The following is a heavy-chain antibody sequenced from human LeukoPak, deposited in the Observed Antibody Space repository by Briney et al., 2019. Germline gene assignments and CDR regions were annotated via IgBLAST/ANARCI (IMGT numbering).Heavy chain of an antibody. V-gene: IGHV4-30-4*08. CDR2: IYYSGST. D-gene: IGHD3-10*02. CDR1: GGSFSSGAYY. Sequence: SQTLSLTCTVSGGSFSSGAYYWSWIRQPPGKGLEWIGYIYYSGSTYYNPSLKSRVTISVDTSKNQFSLKLSSVTAADTAVYYCASCSGSPEDQFDYWGQGTLVTVSS. J-gene: IGHJ4*02. CDR3: ASCSGSPEDQFDY.